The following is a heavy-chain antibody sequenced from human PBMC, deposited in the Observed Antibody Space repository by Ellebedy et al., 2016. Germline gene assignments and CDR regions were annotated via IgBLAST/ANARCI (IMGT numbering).Heavy chain of an antibody. J-gene: IGHJ4*02. Sequence: GESLKISCAASGFTFSSSPMNWVRQAPGKGLEWVANIKQDGSDQYCVDSVKGRFTMSRDNAKNSLYLQMNSLGAEDTAVYYCARGAYTSGWYPDYFDFWGQGTLVTVSS. D-gene: IGHD6-19*01. CDR2: IKQDGSDQ. CDR3: ARGAYTSGWYPDYFDF. V-gene: IGHV3-7*04. CDR1: GFTFSSSP.